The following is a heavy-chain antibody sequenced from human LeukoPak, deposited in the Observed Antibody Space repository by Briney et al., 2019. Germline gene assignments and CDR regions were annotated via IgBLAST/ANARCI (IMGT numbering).Heavy chain of an antibody. CDR3: AKDIQLST. CDR2: ISSSGNNA. J-gene: IGHJ3*01. CDR1: GFTFRGAA. V-gene: IGHV3-23*01. Sequence: VGSLRLSCAVSGFTFRGAAMTWVRQAPGKGLEWVSLISSSGNNAYYADSVKGRFTISRDNSKNTLSLQMNSLRVEDTAIYYCAKDIQLSTWGLGTRVTVSS. D-gene: IGHD5-24*01.